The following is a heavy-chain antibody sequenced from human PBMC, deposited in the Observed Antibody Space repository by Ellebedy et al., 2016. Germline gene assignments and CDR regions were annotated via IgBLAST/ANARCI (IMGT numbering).Heavy chain of an antibody. CDR3: ARRRDGYNPFFDY. CDR2: ISFSGVNI. D-gene: IGHD5-24*01. Sequence: GGSLRLSXAGSGFSFSDYYMNWIRQAPGKGLEWLSSISFSGVNINYADSVKGRFIISRDNSQKSLFLQMNSLRDEDTAMYYCARRRDGYNPFFDYWGQGTVVTVSS. CDR1: GFSFSDYY. J-gene: IGHJ4*02. V-gene: IGHV3-11*01.